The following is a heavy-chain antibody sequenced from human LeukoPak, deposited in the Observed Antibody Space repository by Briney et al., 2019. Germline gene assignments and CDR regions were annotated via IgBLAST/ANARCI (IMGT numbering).Heavy chain of an antibody. CDR1: GFTFSNYP. D-gene: IGHD4-23*01. V-gene: IGHV3-66*01. CDR2: IYSGDNT. CDR3: ARERTTTVVRYGMDV. Sequence: PGGSLRLSCVASGFTFSNYPMSWVRQAPGQGLEWVSIIYSGDNTYYADSVKGRFTISRDNSKNTLYLQMNSLRVEDTAVYYCARERTTTVVRYGMDVWGQGTTVTVSS. J-gene: IGHJ6*02.